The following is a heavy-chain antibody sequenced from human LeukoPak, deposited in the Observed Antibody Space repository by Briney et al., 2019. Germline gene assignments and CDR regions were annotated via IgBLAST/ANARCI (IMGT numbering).Heavy chain of an antibody. CDR1: GGSISSGDYY. CDR3: ARSEYYVNYFDY. V-gene: IGHV4-30-4*01. Sequence: SETLSLTCTVSGGSISSGDYYWSWIRQPPGKGLEWIGYIYYSGSTYYNPSLKSRVTISVDTSKNQFSLKLSSVTAADTAVYYCARSEYYVNYFDYWGRGTLVTVSS. CDR2: IYYSGST. J-gene: IGHJ4*02. D-gene: IGHD3-10*02.